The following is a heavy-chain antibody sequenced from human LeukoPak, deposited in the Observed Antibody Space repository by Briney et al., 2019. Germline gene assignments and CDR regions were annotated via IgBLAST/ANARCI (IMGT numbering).Heavy chain of an antibody. J-gene: IGHJ6*03. D-gene: IGHD1-26*01. V-gene: IGHV4-61*01. CDR3: ARVKISIVGASRAASYYYYYMDV. Sequence: PSETLSLTCTVSGGSISSSSYYWSWIRQPPGKGLEWIGYIYYSGSTNYNPSLKSRVTISVDTSKNQFSLKLSSVTAADTAVYYCARVKISIVGASRAASYYYYYMDVWGKGTTVTVSS. CDR2: IYYSGST. CDR1: GGSISSSSYY.